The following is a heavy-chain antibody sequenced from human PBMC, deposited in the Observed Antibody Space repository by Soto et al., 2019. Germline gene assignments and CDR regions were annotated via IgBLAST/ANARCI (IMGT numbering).Heavy chain of an antibody. D-gene: IGHD1-1*01. J-gene: IGHJ5*02. CDR2: SYYSGST. CDR1: GGSISSSSYY. V-gene: IGHV4-39*01. CDR3: ARLGGTTRNGWFDP. Sequence: QLQLQESGPGLVKPSETLSLTCTVSGGSISSSSYYWGWIRQPPGKGLEWIGSSYYSGSTYYNPSLKCRVTISVDTSKNQFSLKLSSVTAADTAVYYCARLGGTTRNGWFDPWGQGTLVTVSS.